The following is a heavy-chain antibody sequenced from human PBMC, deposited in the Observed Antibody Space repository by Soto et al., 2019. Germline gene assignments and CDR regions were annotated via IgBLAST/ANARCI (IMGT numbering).Heavy chain of an antibody. J-gene: IGHJ6*02. CDR3: ARYYYGSGSYEYYYYYGLDV. V-gene: IGHV4-4*07. CDR2: IYTSGST. Sequence: SETLSLTCTFSCGSSISYYWSWIRQPAGKGLEWIGRIYTSGSTDYNPSLKSRVTMSVDTSKNQFSLKLSSVTAADTAVYYCARYYYGSGSYEYYYYYGLDVWGQGTTVTVSS. CDR1: CGSSISYY. D-gene: IGHD3-10*01.